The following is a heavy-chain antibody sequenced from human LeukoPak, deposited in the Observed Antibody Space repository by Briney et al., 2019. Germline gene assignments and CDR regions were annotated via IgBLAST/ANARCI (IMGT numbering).Heavy chain of an antibody. Sequence: SETLSLTCTVSGGSISSYYWGWIRQPPGKGLEWIGSIYYSGSTYYNPSLKSRVTISVDTSKNQFSLKLSSVTAADTAVYYCARGAGYCSSTSCYAGGLDYWGQGTLVTVSS. CDR2: IYYSGST. D-gene: IGHD2-2*01. CDR1: GGSISSYY. CDR3: ARGAGYCSSTSCYAGGLDY. V-gene: IGHV4-39*07. J-gene: IGHJ4*02.